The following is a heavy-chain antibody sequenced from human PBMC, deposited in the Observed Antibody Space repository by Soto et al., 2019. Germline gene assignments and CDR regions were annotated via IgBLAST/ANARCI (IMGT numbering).Heavy chain of an antibody. J-gene: IGHJ4*02. CDR2: INSDGSST. D-gene: IGHD6-19*01. Sequence: GGALRLSCAASGFTFSSYWMHWVRQAPGKGLVWVSRINSDGSSTSYADSVKGRFTISRDNAKNTLYLQMNSLRAEDTAVYYCARSSSGWYLGYWGQGTLVTVSS. V-gene: IGHV3-74*01. CDR1: GFTFSSYW. CDR3: ARSSSGWYLGY.